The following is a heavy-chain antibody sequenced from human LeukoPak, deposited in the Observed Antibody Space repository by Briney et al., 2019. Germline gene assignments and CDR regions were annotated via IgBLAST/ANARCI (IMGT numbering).Heavy chain of an antibody. D-gene: IGHD2-15*01. CDR1: GYSFTSYW. Sequence: GESLKISCKGSGYSFTSYWIGWVRQMAGKGLEWMGIIYPGDSDTRYSPSFQGQVTISADKSISTAYLQWSSLKASDTAMYYCARIRCSGGSCYPHYFDYWGQGTLVTVSS. J-gene: IGHJ4*02. CDR2: IYPGDSDT. V-gene: IGHV5-51*01. CDR3: ARIRCSGGSCYPHYFDY.